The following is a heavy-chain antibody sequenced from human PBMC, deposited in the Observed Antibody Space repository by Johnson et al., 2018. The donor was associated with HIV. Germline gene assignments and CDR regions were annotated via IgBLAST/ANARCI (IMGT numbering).Heavy chain of an antibody. CDR3: AKSPAKDHCCNSGSFAI. D-gene: IGHD4-23*01. V-gene: IGHV3-30*18. CDR2: ISYDGSNK. Sequence: QMLLVESGGGVVQPGRSLRLSCAASGFSFSSYGMHWVRQAPGKGLEWVAVISYDGSNKYYADSVKGRFTISRDNSKNTLYLQMNSLRAEDTAIYYWAKSPAKDHCCNSGSFAIWGQGTMVTVSS. CDR1: GFSFSSYG. J-gene: IGHJ3*02.